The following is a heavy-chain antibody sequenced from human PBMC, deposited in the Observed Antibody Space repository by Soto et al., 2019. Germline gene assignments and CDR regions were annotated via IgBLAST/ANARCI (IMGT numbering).Heavy chain of an antibody. CDR1: GYTFTSYG. J-gene: IGHJ3*02. Sequence: ASLKVSCKAAGYTFTSYGISWERQAPGQGLEWMGWISAYNGNTNYAQKLQGRVTMTTDTSTSTAYMELRSLRSDDTAVYYCARDSYGAHDAFDIWGQGTMVTVSS. CDR2: ISAYNGNT. V-gene: IGHV1-18*01. D-gene: IGHD4-17*01. CDR3: ARDSYGAHDAFDI.